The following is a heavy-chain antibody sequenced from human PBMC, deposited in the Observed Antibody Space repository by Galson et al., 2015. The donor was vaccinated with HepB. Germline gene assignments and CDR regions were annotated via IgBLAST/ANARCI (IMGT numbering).Heavy chain of an antibody. V-gene: IGHV3-21*01. CDR3: ARDPSNYGLDYYYGMDV. Sequence: SLRLSRAASGFTFSSYSMNWVRQAPGKGLEWVSSISSSSSYIYYADSVKGRFTISRDNAKNSLYLQMNSLRAEDTAVYYCARDPSNYGLDYYYGMDVWGQGTTVTVSS. CDR1: GFTFSSYS. CDR2: ISSSSSYI. J-gene: IGHJ6*02. D-gene: IGHD4/OR15-4a*01.